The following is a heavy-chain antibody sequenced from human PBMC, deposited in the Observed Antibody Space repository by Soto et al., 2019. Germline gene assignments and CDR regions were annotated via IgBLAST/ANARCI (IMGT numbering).Heavy chain of an antibody. CDR1: GCTFSSYA. CDR2: IIPIFGTA. CDR3: ARGLQWELPPAYDY. D-gene: IGHD1-26*01. J-gene: IGHJ4*02. Sequence: GASVKVSCKASGCTFSSYAISWVRQAPGQGLEWMGGIIPIFGTANYAQKFQGRVTITADESTSTAYMELSSLRSEDTAVYYCARGLQWELPPAYDYWGQGTLVTVSS. V-gene: IGHV1-69*13.